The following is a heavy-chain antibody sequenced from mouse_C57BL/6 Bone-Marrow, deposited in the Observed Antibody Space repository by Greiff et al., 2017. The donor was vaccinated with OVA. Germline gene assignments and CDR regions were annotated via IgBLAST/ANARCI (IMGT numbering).Heavy chain of an antibody. J-gene: IGHJ2*01. D-gene: IGHD4-1*01. CDR3: ANLHDWDDY. Sequence: VQLQQPGAELVRPGSSVKLSCKASGYTFTSYWMDWVKQRPGQGLEWIGNIYPSDSETHYNQKFKDKATLTVDKSSSTAYMQLSSLISEDSAVYYGANLHDWDDYWGQGTTLTVSS. CDR2: IYPSDSET. CDR1: GYTFTSYW. V-gene: IGHV1-61*01.